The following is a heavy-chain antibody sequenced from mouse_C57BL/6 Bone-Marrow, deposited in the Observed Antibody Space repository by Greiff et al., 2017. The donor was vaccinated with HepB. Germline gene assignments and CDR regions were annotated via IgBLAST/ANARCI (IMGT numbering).Heavy chain of an antibody. D-gene: IGHD2-3*01. CDR1: GYTFTSYW. CDR2: IDPSDSET. J-gene: IGHJ4*01. Sequence: QVQLQQSGAELVRPGSSVKLSCKASGYTFTSYWMHWVKQRPIQGLEWIGNIDPSDSETHYNQKFKDKATLTVDKSSSTAYMQLSSLTSEDSAVYYCARFDGRGYAMDYWGQGTSVTVSS. V-gene: IGHV1-52*01. CDR3: ARFDGRGYAMDY.